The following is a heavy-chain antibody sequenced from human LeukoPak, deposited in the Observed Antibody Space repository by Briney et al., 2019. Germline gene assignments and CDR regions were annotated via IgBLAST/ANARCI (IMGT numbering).Heavy chain of an antibody. CDR3: ARGGYTTSYFEY. CDR1: GLTFSNYA. Sequence: GGSLRLSCAASGLTFSNYAMHWVRQAPGKGLEWVAVISYDESNKFYADSVKGRFTISRDNSKNSLYLQMNSLRDEDTAVYYCARGGYTTSYFEYWGQGTLVTVSS. J-gene: IGHJ4*02. CDR2: ISYDESNK. V-gene: IGHV3-30-3*01. D-gene: IGHD6-6*01.